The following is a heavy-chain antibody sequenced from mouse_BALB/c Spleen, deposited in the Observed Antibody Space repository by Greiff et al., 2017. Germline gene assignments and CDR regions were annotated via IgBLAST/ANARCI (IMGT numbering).Heavy chain of an antibody. CDR1: GFTFSSFG. J-gene: IGHJ4*01. D-gene: IGHD1-1*01. V-gene: IGHV5-17*02. CDR3: ARDSDYYGSSFYAMDY. Sequence: EVKVVESGGGLVQPGGSRKLSCAASGFTFSSFGMHWVRQAPEKGLEWVAYISSGSSTIYYADTVKGRFTISRDNPKNTLFLQMTSLRSEDTAMYYCARDSDYYGSSFYAMDYWGQGTSVTVSS. CDR2: ISSGSSTI.